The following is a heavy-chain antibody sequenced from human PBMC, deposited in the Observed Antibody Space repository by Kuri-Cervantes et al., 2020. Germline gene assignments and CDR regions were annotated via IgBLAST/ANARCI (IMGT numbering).Heavy chain of an antibody. CDR3: ARGLVGAALQHPYYYYGMDV. CDR2: IIPILGIA. J-gene: IGHJ6*02. CDR1: GGTFSSYT. D-gene: IGHD1-26*01. Sequence: SVKVSCKASGGTFSSYTISWVRQAPGQGLEWMGRIIPILGIANYAQKFQGRVTITADKSTSTAYMELRSLRSDDTAVYYCARGLVGAALQHPYYYYGMDVWGQGTTVTVSS. V-gene: IGHV1-69*02.